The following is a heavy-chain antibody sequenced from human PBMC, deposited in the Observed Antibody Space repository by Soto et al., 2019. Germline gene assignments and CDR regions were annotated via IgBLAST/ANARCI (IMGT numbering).Heavy chain of an antibody. Sequence: QVQLQESGPGLVKPSETLSLTCTVSGGSISSYYWSWIRQPPGKGLEWIGYIYYSGSTNYNPSLTSRGTISVDTSKNQCSLKLSSVTAADTAVYYCARDSSGWFRHNWFDPWGQGTLVTVSS. CDR1: GGSISSYY. D-gene: IGHD6-19*01. J-gene: IGHJ5*02. CDR2: IYYSGST. V-gene: IGHV4-59*01. CDR3: ARDSSGWFRHNWFDP.